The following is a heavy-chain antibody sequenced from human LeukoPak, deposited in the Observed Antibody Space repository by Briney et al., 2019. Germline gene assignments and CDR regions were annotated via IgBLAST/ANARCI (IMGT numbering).Heavy chain of an antibody. CDR2: IIPILGIA. Sequence: SVKVSCKASGGTFSSYAISWVRQAPGQGLEWMGRIIPILGIANYAQKFQGRVTMTRDTSTSTVYMELSSLRSEDTAVYYCARLREQYYYGSGSSNWFDPWGQGTLVTVSS. D-gene: IGHD3-10*01. J-gene: IGHJ5*02. CDR3: ARLREQYYYGSGSSNWFDP. CDR1: GGTFSSYA. V-gene: IGHV1-69*04.